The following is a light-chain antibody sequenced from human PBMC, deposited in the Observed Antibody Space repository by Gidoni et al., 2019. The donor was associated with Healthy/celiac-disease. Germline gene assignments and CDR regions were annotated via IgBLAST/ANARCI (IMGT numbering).Light chain of an antibody. J-gene: IGKJ1*01. CDR1: QSISSY. V-gene: IGKV1-39*01. CDR2: AAS. Sequence: DIQMTTSPSSLSASVGDSVTITCRASQSISSYLKWYQQKPGKAPKLLIYAASSLQSGVPSRFSGSGSGTDFTLTISSLQPEDVATYYCQQSYSTLFTFGQGTKVEIK. CDR3: QQSYSTLFT.